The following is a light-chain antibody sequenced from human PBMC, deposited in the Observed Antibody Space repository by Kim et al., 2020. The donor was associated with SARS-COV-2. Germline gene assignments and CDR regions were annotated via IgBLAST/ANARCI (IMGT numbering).Light chain of an antibody. Sequence: GQSITMSCTGTSSDVGGYNYVSWYQQHPGKAPKLLIYDVNKRPSGVSNLFTGSKSGNTASLTISGLQAEDEADYYCSSFTTTYTYVFGTGTKVTVL. CDR3: SSFTTTYTYV. CDR2: DVN. V-gene: IGLV2-14*03. J-gene: IGLJ1*01. CDR1: SSDVGGYNY.